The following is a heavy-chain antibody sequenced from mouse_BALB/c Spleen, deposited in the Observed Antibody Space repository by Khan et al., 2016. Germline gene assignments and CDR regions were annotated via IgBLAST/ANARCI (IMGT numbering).Heavy chain of an antibody. V-gene: IGHV1-19*01. CDR2: VNPYNGGT. Sequence: VRLQQSGPELVKPGASVKMSCKASGYTFTDYYMDWVKQSHGESFEWIGRVNPYNGGTSYNQKFKGKVTLTVDKSSSTAYMELNSLTSEDSAVYYCARCPLYYGSPWFAYWGQGTLVTVSA. J-gene: IGHJ3*01. CDR1: GYTFTDYY. D-gene: IGHD1-1*01. CDR3: ARCPLYYGSPWFAY.